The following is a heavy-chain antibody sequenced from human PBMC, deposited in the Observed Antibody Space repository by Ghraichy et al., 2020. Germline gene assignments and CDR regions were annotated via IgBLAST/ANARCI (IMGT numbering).Heavy chain of an antibody. J-gene: IGHJ6*02. CDR1: GFTFRPYW. CDR3: ARDSQYGLDL. D-gene: IGHD2/OR15-2a*01. CDR2: IIDGESTA. V-gene: IGHV3-74*01. Sequence: GESLRLSCAASGFTFRPYWMHWVRQVPGKGLVWVSRIIDGESTATYADSVKGRFTISRDNVKNMLYLQMNSLRAEDTAVYYCARDSQYGLDLWGQGTTVTVSS.